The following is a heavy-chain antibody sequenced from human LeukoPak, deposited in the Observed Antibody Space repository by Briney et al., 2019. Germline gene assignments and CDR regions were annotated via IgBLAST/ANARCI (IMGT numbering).Heavy chain of an antibody. CDR1: GFTFSGYA. J-gene: IGHJ4*02. CDR3: AKGFNGYYFEY. Sequence: GGSLRLSCATSGFTFSGYAMRWVRQAPGKGLEWVSAISDTGGSTYYADSVRGRVTISRDNSQNTVYLQMSSQRAEDTAVYYCAKGFNGYYFEYWGQGALVTVSS. V-gene: IGHV3-23*01. D-gene: IGHD2-8*01. CDR2: ISDTGGST.